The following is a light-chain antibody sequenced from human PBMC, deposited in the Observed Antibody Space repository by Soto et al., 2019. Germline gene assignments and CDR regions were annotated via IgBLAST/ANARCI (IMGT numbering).Light chain of an antibody. CDR1: QSVNSDF. CDR3: QQYASSFT. Sequence: EIVLTQSPGTLSLSPGERATLSCRASQSVNSDFLAWYQHKPGQAPRLLIYGASGRATGSPDRFSGSGSGTDFTLTISRLEHEDFEVYYCQQYASSFTFGPATKVDIK. CDR2: GAS. J-gene: IGKJ3*01. V-gene: IGKV3-20*01.